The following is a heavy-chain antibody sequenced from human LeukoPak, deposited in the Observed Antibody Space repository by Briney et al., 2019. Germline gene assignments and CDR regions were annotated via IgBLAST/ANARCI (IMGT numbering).Heavy chain of an antibody. CDR1: GGSISSSSYY. CDR3: ARAILTGYGDYYYGMDV. Sequence: SETLSLTCTVSGGSISSSSYYWGWIRQPPGKGLEWIGSIYYSGSTYYNPSLKSRVTISVDTSKNQFSLKLSSVTAADTAVYYCARAILTGYGDYYYGMDVWGQGTTVTVSS. D-gene: IGHD3-9*01. V-gene: IGHV4-39*07. J-gene: IGHJ6*02. CDR2: IYYSGST.